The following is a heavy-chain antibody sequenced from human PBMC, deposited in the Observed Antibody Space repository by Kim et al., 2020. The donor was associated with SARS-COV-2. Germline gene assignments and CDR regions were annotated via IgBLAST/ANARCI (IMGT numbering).Heavy chain of an antibody. CDR3: ASTLPYDSSGSYGDY. Sequence: AQKFQGRVTITADESTSTAYMELSSLRSEDTAVYYCASTLPYDSSGSYGDYWGQGTLVTVSS. J-gene: IGHJ4*02. D-gene: IGHD3-22*01. V-gene: IGHV1-69*01.